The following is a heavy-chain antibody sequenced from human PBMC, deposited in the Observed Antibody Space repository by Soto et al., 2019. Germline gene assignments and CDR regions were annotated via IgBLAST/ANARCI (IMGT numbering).Heavy chain of an antibody. CDR3: ARDYRPTTVTERPFGPLYYYYGMDV. Sequence: SETLSLTCAVYGGSFSGYYWSWIRQPPGKGLEWIGEINHSGSTNYNPSLKSRVTISVDTSKNQFSLKLSSVTAADTAVYYCARDYRPTTVTERPFGPLYYYYGMDVWGQGTTVTVSS. D-gene: IGHD4-4*01. V-gene: IGHV4-34*01. J-gene: IGHJ6*02. CDR1: GGSFSGYY. CDR2: INHSGST.